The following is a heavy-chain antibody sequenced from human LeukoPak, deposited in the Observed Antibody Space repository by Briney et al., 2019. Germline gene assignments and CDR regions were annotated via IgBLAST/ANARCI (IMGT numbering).Heavy chain of an antibody. V-gene: IGHV4-59*01. CDR1: GGSISSYY. CDR3: ARFKAWFDP. Sequence: SVTLSLTCTVSGGSISSYYWSWIRQPPGKGLEWIGYIYYSGSTNYNPSLKSRVTISVDTSKNQFSLKLSSVTAADTAVYYCARFKAWFDPWGQGTLVTVSS. CDR2: IYYSGST. J-gene: IGHJ5*02.